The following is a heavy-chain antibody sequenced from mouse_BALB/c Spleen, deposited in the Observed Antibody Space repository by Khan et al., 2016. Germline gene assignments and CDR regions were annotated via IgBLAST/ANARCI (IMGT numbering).Heavy chain of an antibody. V-gene: IGHV4-1*02. J-gene: IGHJ2*01. D-gene: IGHD2-1*01. CDR2: INPDTITI. Sequence: EVKLLESGGGLVQPGGSLKLSCAASGFDFSRFWMSWVRQAPGKGLEWIGEINPDTITIDYTPSLKDRFIISRDNAKDTLYLQMSKVRSEDTALYYCARGNSVPGSLDYWGQGTTLTVSS. CDR3: ARGNSVPGSLDY. CDR1: GFDFSRFW.